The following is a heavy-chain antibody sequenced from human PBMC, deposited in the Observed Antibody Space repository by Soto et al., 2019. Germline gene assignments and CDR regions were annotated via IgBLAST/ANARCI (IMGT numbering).Heavy chain of an antibody. J-gene: IGHJ5*02. D-gene: IGHD4-17*01. CDR2: IYYSGST. CDR3: ARDTPMTTVTTA. V-gene: IGHV4-61*01. CDR1: GGSVSSGSYY. Sequence: SETLSLTCTVSGGSVSSGSYYWSWIRQPPGKGLGWIGYIYYSGSTNYNPSLKSRVTISVDTSKNQFSLKLSSVTAADTAVYYCARDTPMTTVTTAWGQGTLVTVSS.